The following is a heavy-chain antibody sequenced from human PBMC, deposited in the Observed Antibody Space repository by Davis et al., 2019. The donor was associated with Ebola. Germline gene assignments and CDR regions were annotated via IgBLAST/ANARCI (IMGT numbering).Heavy chain of an antibody. CDR3: AKGTSEAYGLDV. Sequence: GGSLRLSCRGSGFIFNSYSMTWVRQAQGKGLEWVSGIRESDKTKHYAESVKGRFTISRDYALNTVYLEMNNLRVEDTALYYCAKGTSEAYGLDVWGQGTTVTVS. CDR1: GFIFNSYS. CDR2: IRESDKTK. V-gene: IGHV3-23*01. J-gene: IGHJ6*02. D-gene: IGHD3-10*01.